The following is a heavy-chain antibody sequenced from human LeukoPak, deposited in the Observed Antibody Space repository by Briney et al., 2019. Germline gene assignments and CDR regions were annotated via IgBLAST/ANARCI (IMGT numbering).Heavy chain of an antibody. V-gene: IGHV1-18*01. CDR2: ISAYNGNT. Sequence: ASVKVSCKASGYTFTSYGISWVRQAPGQGLEWMGWISAYNGNTNYAQKLQGRVTMTTDTSTGTAYMELRSLRSDDTAVYYCARGGVVVPAPRASWFDPWGQGTLVTVSS. CDR3: ARGGVVVPAPRASWFDP. CDR1: GYTFTSYG. J-gene: IGHJ5*02. D-gene: IGHD2-2*01.